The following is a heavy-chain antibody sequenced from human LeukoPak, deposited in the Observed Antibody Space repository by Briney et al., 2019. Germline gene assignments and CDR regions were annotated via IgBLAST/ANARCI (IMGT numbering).Heavy chain of an antibody. CDR1: GFAFGSEA. V-gene: IGHV3-23*01. CDR2: ISGSGGST. J-gene: IGHJ4*02. CDR3: AKGESVRYCSGGSCYSDY. Sequence: PGGSLRLSCAVSGFAFGSEAMSWVRQSPARGLEWVSAISGSGGSTYYADSVKGRFTISRDNSKNTLYLQMNSLRAEDTAVYYCAKGESVRYCSGGSCYSDYWGQGTLVTVSS. D-gene: IGHD2-15*01.